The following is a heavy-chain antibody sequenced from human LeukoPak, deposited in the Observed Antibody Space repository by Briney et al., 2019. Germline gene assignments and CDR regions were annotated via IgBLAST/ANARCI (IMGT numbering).Heavy chain of an antibody. J-gene: IGHJ1*01. CDR1: GYTLTGYY. CDR2: INPNSGGT. D-gene: IGHD1-26*01. V-gene: IGHV1-2*02. CDR3: VRGGNYSEDFHH. Sequence: ASVKVSFKAFGYTLTGYYIQWVRQAPGQGLEWMGWINPNSGGTNYAQKFQGRVTMTRDTSISTAYMELSGLRSDDTAVYYCVRGGNYSEDFHHWGQGTLVTVSS.